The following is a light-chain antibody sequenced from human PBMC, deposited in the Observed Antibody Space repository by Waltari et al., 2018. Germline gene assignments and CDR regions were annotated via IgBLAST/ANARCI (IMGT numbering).Light chain of an antibody. J-gene: IGLJ3*02. V-gene: IGLV2-23*01. CDR3: CSYAGSSTWV. Sequence: QSALTQPASVSGSPGQSITISCTGPSSDVGSYNLVSWYQQHPGTAPKRMIYEGSKRPSGVSNRFSGSKSGNTASLTIAGRQAEDEADYYCCSYAGSSTWVFGGGTKLTVL. CDR2: EGS. CDR1: SSDVGSYNL.